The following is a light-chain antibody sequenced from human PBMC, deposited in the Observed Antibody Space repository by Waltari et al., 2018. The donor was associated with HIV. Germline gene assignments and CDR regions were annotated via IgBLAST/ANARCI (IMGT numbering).Light chain of an antibody. V-gene: IGLV2-14*01. CDR3: RSYTSSSTLYVV. J-gene: IGLJ2*01. CDR2: VVS. CDR1: SSDVGGYNY. Sequence: QSALTQPASVSGSPGQSITISCTGTSSDVGGYNYVPWYQQHPGKAPKLMIYVVSKRRVRVYNRCSGSKCGSTASLTISGLEAEDEADYDCRSYTSSSTLYVVFGGGTKLPVL.